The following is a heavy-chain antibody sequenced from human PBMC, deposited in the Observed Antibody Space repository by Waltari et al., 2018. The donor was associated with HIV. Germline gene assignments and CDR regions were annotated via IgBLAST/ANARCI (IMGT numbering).Heavy chain of an antibody. Sequence: QVTLRESGPALVKPTQTLTLTCTFSGFSLSTIGMCVSWIRQPPGKALEWLALIDWDDDKHYSTSLKTRLTVSKDTSRNQVVLTMTNMDPVDTATYYCARYSSGFYRYEAFDIWGQGTVVTVSS. D-gene: IGHD3-22*01. J-gene: IGHJ3*02. V-gene: IGHV2-70*13. CDR3: ARYSSGFYRYEAFDI. CDR1: GFSLSTIGMC. CDR2: IDWDDDK.